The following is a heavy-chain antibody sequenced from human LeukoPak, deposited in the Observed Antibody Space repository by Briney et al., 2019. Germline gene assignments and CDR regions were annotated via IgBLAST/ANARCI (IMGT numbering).Heavy chain of an antibody. CDR2: ISYDGSNK. CDR1: GFTFSSYA. CDR3: ARAHYYDFWSGYYGYYYYGMDV. D-gene: IGHD3-3*01. Sequence: GGSLRLSGAASGFTFSSYAMHWVRQAPGKGLEWVAVISYDGSNKYYADSVKGRFTISRDNSKNTLYLQMNSLRAEDTAVYYCARAHYYDFWSGYYGYYYYGMDVWGQGTTVTVSS. V-gene: IGHV3-30-3*01. J-gene: IGHJ6*02.